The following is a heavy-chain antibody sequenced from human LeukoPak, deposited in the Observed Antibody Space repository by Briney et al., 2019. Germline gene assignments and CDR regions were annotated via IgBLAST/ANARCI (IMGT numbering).Heavy chain of an antibody. D-gene: IGHD6-13*01. CDR2: IYYSGST. Sequence: SETLSLTGTVSGGSSSSYYWSWIRPPPGKGLEWIVYIYYSGSTNYNPSLKSRVTISVDTSKNQFSLKLSSVTAADTAVYYCAGDLGPRVFDYWGQGTLVTVSS. V-gene: IGHV4-59*01. CDR1: GGSSSSYY. CDR3: AGDLGPRVFDY. J-gene: IGHJ4*02.